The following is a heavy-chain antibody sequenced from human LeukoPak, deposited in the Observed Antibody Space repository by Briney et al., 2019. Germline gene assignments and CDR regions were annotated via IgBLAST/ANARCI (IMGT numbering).Heavy chain of an antibody. V-gene: IGHV1-2*02. J-gene: IGHJ2*01. CDR3: ARVLLTAMGKYWYFDL. CDR1: GYTFTGYY. CDR2: INPNSGGT. D-gene: IGHD5-18*01. Sequence: GASVKVSCKASGYTFTGYYMHWVRQAPGQGLEWMGWINPNSGGTNYAQKFQGRVTMTRDTSISTVYMELSRLRSDDTAVYYCARVLLTAMGKYWYFDLWGRGTLVTVSS.